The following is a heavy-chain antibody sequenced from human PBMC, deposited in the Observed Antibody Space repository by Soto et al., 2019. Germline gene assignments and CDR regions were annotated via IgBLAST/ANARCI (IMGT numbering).Heavy chain of an antibody. Sequence: ASVKVSCKASGYTFTGYYMHWVRQAPGQGLEWMGWINPNSGGTNYAQKFQGWVTMTRDTSISTAYMELSRLRSDDTAVYYCARTSIGRVTPHWYFDLWGRGTLVTVSS. V-gene: IGHV1-2*04. CDR1: GYTFTGYY. J-gene: IGHJ2*01. D-gene: IGHD2-21*02. CDR2: INPNSGGT. CDR3: ARTSIGRVTPHWYFDL.